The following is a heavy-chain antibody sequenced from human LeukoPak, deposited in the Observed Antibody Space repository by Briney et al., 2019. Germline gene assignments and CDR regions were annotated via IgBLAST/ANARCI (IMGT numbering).Heavy chain of an antibody. CDR3: ARSPHGGYFGGYFDY. CDR1: GGSISSYY. Sequence: PSETLSLTCTVSGGSISSYYWSWIRQPAGKGLEWIGRMYTSGSTNYNPSLKSRVTMSVDTPKSQFSLKLSSVTAADTAVYYCARSPHGGYFGGYFDYWGQGALVTVSS. CDR2: MYTSGST. D-gene: IGHD4-23*01. J-gene: IGHJ4*02. V-gene: IGHV4-4*07.